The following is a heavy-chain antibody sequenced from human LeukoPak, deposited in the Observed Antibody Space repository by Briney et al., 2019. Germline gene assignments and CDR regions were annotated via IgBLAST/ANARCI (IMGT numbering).Heavy chain of an antibody. D-gene: IGHD4-23*01. Sequence: GGSLRLSCAASGFTFSSSWIHWVRQAPGKGLVWVSRINKDGSVTDYAESVKGRFSISRDNAKNTLYLQMNSLREEDTAVYYCARVGGNQYYFDYWGQGTLVSVSS. CDR1: GFTFSSSW. CDR2: INKDGSVT. J-gene: IGHJ4*02. V-gene: IGHV3-74*01. CDR3: ARVGGNQYYFDY.